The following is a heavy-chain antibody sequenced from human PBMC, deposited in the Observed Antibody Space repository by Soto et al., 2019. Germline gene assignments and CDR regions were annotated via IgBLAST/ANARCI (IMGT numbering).Heavy chain of an antibody. CDR3: AREENYYDSSGPGGWFDP. V-gene: IGHV1-18*04. CDR1: GYTFTSYG. D-gene: IGHD3-22*01. Sequence: ASVKVSCKASGYTFTSYGISWVRQAPGQGLEWMGWISAYNGNTNYAQKLQGRVTMTTDTSTSTAYMELRSLRSDDTGVYYCAREENYYDSSGPGGWFDPWGQGTLVTVSS. J-gene: IGHJ5*02. CDR2: ISAYNGNT.